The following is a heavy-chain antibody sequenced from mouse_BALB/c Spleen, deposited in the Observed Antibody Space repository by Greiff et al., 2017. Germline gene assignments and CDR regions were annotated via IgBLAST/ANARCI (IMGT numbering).Heavy chain of an antibody. J-gene: IGHJ4*01. Sequence: EVQRVESGGGLVQPGGSRKLSCAASGFTFSDYGMAWVRQAPGKGPEWVAFISNLAYSIHYADTVTGRFTISRENAKNTLYLEMSSLRSEDTAMYYCARDGYYDAMDYWGQGTSVTVSS. CDR2: ISNLAYSI. D-gene: IGHD2-2*01. CDR1: GFTFSDYG. CDR3: ARDGYYDAMDY. V-gene: IGHV5-15*02.